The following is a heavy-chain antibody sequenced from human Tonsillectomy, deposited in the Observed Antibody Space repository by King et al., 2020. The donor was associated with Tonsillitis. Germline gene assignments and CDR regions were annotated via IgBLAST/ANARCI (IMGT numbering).Heavy chain of an antibody. J-gene: IGHJ6*02. CDR3: ARPSGIICYDCGMDV. D-gene: IGHD1-14*01. CDR1: GFTFYNYN. CDR2: ISSSSSYV. V-gene: IGHV3-21*01. Sequence: VQLVESGGGLVKRGGSLRLSCAASGFTFYNYNMNWVRQAPGKGLEWVSSISSSSSYVSYADSVKGRFTIPRDNAKNSLYLQMNSLRAEDTAVYYCARPSGIICYDCGMDVWGQGTTVTVSS.